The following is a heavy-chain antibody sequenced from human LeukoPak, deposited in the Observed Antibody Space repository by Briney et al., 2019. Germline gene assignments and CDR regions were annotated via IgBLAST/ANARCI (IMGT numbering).Heavy chain of an antibody. CDR1: GDSISSSSSY. D-gene: IGHD3-22*01. Sequence: SETLSLTCTVSGDSISSSSSYWGWIRQPPGEGLEWIGSIYYSGSTYYNTSLKSRVTISVDTSKNQFSLKLSSVTAADTAVYYCAIDYDSSGYCGYWGQGTLVTVSS. V-gene: IGHV4-39*01. J-gene: IGHJ4*02. CDR3: AIDYDSSGYCGY. CDR2: IYYSGST.